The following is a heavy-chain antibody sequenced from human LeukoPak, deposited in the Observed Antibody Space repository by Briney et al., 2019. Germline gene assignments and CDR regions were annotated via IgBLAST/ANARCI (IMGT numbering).Heavy chain of an antibody. V-gene: IGHV1-8*01. D-gene: IGHD2-15*01. CDR1: AYTFTSYD. Sequence: ASVKVSCKASAYTFTSYDINWVRQATGQGLEWKGWMNPNSGNTGYAQKFQGRVTTTRNTSISTAYMELSSLRSEDAAVYYCARGAPGSYCSGGSCPYFDYWGQGTLISVSS. CDR2: MNPNSGNT. CDR3: ARGAPGSYCSGGSCPYFDY. J-gene: IGHJ4*02.